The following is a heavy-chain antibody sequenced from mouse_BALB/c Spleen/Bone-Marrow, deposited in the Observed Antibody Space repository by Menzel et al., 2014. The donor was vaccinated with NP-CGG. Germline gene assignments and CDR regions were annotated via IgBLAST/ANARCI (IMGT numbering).Heavy chain of an antibody. CDR2: IYPGSGNT. V-gene: IGHV1S22*01. D-gene: IGHD2-14*01. CDR1: GYTFTSYW. J-gene: IGHJ3*01. Sequence: LQESGSELVRPGASVKLSCKASGYTFTSYWMHWVKQRPGQGLEWIGTIYPGSGNTNNDEKFKSKATLTVDTSSSTAYMQLSSLTSEDSAVYYCTRVRKHGNPWFAFWGQGTLVTVSA. CDR3: TRVRKHGNPWFAF.